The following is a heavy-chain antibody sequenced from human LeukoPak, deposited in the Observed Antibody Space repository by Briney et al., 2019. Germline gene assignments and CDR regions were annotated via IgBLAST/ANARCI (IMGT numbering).Heavy chain of an antibody. CDR3: ARGYCSGGSCYSVENWFDP. CDR1: GYTFTRYY. Sequence: ASVKVSCKAFGYTFTRYYMHWVRQAPGQGLEWMGRINRNSGGTNYAQKFQGRVTMTRDTSISTAYMELSRLRSDDTAVYYCARGYCSGGSCYSVENWFDPWGQGTLVTVSS. V-gene: IGHV1-2*06. CDR2: INRNSGGT. J-gene: IGHJ5*02. D-gene: IGHD2-15*01.